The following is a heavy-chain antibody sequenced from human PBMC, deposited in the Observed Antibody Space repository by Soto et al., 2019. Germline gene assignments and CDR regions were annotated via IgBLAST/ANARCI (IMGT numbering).Heavy chain of an antibody. Sequence: PSETLSLTCAVYGGSFSGYYWSWIRQPPGKGLEWIGEINHSGSTNYNPSLKSRVTISVDTSKNQFSLKLSSVTAADTAVYYCAREGGYCSSTSCYHARYYYYGMDVWGQGTTVTVSS. CDR2: INHSGST. J-gene: IGHJ6*02. D-gene: IGHD2-2*01. CDR3: AREGGYCSSTSCYHARYYYYGMDV. V-gene: IGHV4-34*01. CDR1: GGSFSGYY.